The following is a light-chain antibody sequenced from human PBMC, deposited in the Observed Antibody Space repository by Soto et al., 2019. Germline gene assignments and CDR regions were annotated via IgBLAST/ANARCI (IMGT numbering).Light chain of an antibody. CDR1: SPKIGGNS. J-gene: IGLJ1*01. CDR2: RND. V-gene: IGLV1-47*01. Sequence: QSALTQPPSASGAPGQRGTISCSGSSPKIGGNSVSWYPQLPGTAPKLLIYRNDQRPSGVPDRFSGSKSGTSASLAISGLRSEDEADYYCAAWDDSLRGFYVFGTGTKVTVL. CDR3: AAWDDSLRGFYV.